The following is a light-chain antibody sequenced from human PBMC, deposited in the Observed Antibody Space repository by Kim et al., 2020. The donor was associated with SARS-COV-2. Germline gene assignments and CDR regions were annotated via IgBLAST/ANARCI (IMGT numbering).Light chain of an antibody. CDR3: QQYNYWPYT. J-gene: IGKJ2*01. CDR2: GAS. CDR1: ISVN. Sequence: ISVNLAWYQQKPGRAPRLLISGASTRATGIPARFSGSGSGTEFTLSISSLQSEDFAVYYCQQYNYWPYTAGQGTKLEI. V-gene: IGKV3-15*01.